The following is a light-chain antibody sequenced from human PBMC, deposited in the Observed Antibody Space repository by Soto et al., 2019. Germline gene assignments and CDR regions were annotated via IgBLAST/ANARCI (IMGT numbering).Light chain of an antibody. Sequence: QSALTQPASVSGSPGQSITISCTGTSSDVGGYNYVSWYQQHPGKAPKLMIYDVTNRPSGVSNRFSGSKSGNTASLTISGLQPEDEAAYYCSSYTSSSSVVFGGGTKLTVL. V-gene: IGLV2-14*01. CDR2: DVT. J-gene: IGLJ2*01. CDR1: SSDVGGYNY. CDR3: SSYTSSSSVV.